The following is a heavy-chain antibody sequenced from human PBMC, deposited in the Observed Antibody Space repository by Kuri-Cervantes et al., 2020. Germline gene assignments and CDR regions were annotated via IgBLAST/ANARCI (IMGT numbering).Heavy chain of an antibody. CDR1: GGPFSSCGYS. J-gene: IGHJ4*02. Sequence: SQTLSLTCAVSGGPFSSCGYSWSWIRQPPGKGLEWIGYTYHSGSTYYNPSLKSRVTISVDRSKNQFSLTLSPVTAADTALYYCARDEPTCYYGSGSYCGLGSSGLDYWGQGTLVTVSS. D-gene: IGHD3-10*01. V-gene: IGHV4-30-2*01. CDR2: TYHSGST. CDR3: ARDEPTCYYGSGSYCGLGSSGLDY.